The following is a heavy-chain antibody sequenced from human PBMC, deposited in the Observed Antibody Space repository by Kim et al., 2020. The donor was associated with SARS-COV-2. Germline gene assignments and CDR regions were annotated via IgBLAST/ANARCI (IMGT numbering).Heavy chain of an antibody. V-gene: IGHV1-18*01. CDR2: ISAYNGNT. J-gene: IGHJ6*02. D-gene: IGHD2-21*02. CDR3: ARDRWGDAQNYYYGMDV. CDR1: GYTFTSYG. Sequence: ASVKVSCKGSGYTFTSYGISWVRQAPGQGLEWMGWISAYNGNTNYAQKLQGRVTMTTDTSTSTAYMELRSLRSDDTAVYYCARDRWGDAQNYYYGMDVWGQGTTVTVSS.